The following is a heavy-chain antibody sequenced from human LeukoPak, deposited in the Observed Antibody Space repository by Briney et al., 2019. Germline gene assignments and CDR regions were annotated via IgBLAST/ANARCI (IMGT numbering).Heavy chain of an antibody. D-gene: IGHD3-16*02. CDR3: SRIGNAGIDY. CDR1: GFPFGDYA. Sequence: GGSLRLSCAAGGFPFGDYALSWFRQAPGKGLNWVGYIRSAVYGGTTETAASLKDRFTVSRDDSKSVVYLQMSSLKTDDTAIYYCSRIGNAGIDYWGQGTLVTVSP. J-gene: IGHJ4*02. CDR2: IRSAVYGGTT. V-gene: IGHV3-49*03.